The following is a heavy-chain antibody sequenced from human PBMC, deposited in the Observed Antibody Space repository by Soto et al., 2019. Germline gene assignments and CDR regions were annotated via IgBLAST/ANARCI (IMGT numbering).Heavy chain of an antibody. V-gene: IGHV3-33*01. CDR3: ASGPPHSSRWYWSLDF. D-gene: IGHD6-13*01. CDR2: IWYDGSIK. Sequence: QVQLVESGGGVVQPGRSLRLSCAASGFIFSSHGMHWVRQVPGKGLEWLAVIWYDGSIKYYGDSVKGRFSISRDNSKNTLNLQINGLRVEDTAVYYCASGPPHSSRWYWSLDFWGRGTLVSFSS. CDR1: GFIFSSHG. J-gene: IGHJ2*01.